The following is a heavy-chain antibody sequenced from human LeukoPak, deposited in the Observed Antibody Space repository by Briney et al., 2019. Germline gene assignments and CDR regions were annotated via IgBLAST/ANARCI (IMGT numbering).Heavy chain of an antibody. CDR3: TTVGLYDFWSGYYIPPHYMDV. Sequence: GGSLRLSCAASGFTFFNAWMSWVRQAPGKGREWVGRMISKTDGGTTDYAAPVKGRFTISRDDSKNTAYLQMNSLKTEDTAVYYCTTVGLYDFWSGYYIPPHYMDVWGKGTTVTVSS. CDR2: MISKTDGGTT. D-gene: IGHD3-3*01. CDR1: GFTFFNAW. V-gene: IGHV3-15*01. J-gene: IGHJ6*03.